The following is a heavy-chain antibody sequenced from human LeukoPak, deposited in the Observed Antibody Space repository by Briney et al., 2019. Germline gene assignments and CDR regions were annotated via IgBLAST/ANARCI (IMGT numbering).Heavy chain of an antibody. Sequence: SGPTPANPTQAPTLTCTFSGFSLSTSGVGVGWIRQPPGKALESHALIYWNDDKRYSPSLKSRLTITKDTSKNQVVLTMTNMDPVDTATYYCAHTVEELVYYYYYMDVWGKGTTVTVSS. D-gene: IGHD6-6*01. CDR1: GFSLSTSGVG. V-gene: IGHV2-5*01. J-gene: IGHJ6*03. CDR2: IYWNDDK. CDR3: AHTVEELVYYYYYMDV.